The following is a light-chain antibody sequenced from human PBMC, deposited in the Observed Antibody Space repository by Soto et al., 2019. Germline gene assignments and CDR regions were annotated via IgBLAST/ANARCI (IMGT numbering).Light chain of an antibody. J-gene: IGKJ5*01. CDR1: QSVTNTY. Sequence: EIVLTQSPGTLSLSPGGRATLSCRASQSVTNTYLAWYQQKPGQAPRLLIYGASNRATGVPDRFSGSGSGTGFPLTISRLQPDDLAVYYCQQYGSSPTFGQGTRLEIK. CDR2: GAS. CDR3: QQYGSSPT. V-gene: IGKV3-20*01.